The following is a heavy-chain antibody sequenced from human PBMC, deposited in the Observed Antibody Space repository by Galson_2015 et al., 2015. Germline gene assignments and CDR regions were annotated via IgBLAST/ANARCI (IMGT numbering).Heavy chain of an antibody. Sequence: SETLSLTCAVYGGSFSGYYWSWIRQPPGKGLEWIAYITYSGSTNYNPSLKSRVTISLDTSKNQFSLQLSSVTAADTAVYYCARGYCSGGSCSFEYWGQGTLVTVSS. D-gene: IGHD2-15*01. J-gene: IGHJ4*02. CDR1: GGSFSGYY. CDR2: ITYSGST. V-gene: IGHV4-59*01. CDR3: ARGYCSGGSCSFEY.